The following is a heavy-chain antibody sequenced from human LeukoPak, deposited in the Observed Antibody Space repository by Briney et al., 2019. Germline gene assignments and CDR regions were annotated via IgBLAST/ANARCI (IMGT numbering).Heavy chain of an antibody. Sequence: GESLKISCKGSGYSFTSYWIGWVRQMPGKGLEWMGIIYPGDSDTRYSPPFQGQVTISADKSISTAYLQWSSLKASDTDMYYCARHTTGYPTGGYYGMDVWGKGTTVTVSS. CDR2: IYPGDSDT. D-gene: IGHD3-9*01. J-gene: IGHJ6*04. CDR1: GYSFTSYW. V-gene: IGHV5-51*01. CDR3: ARHTTGYPTGGYYGMDV.